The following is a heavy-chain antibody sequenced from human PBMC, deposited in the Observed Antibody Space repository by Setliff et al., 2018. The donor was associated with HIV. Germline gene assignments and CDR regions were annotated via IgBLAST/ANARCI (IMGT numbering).Heavy chain of an antibody. V-gene: IGHV4-30-2*01. CDR3: AKGPVSGVDL. Sequence: PSETLSLTCAVSGASIGSGGYSWSWIRQPPGRGLEWVGYIYHVGGTYYNPSLSSRVTISVDRSKNLFSLKLTSVTAADTAVYYCAKGPVSGVDLWGQGTLVTVSS. CDR1: GASIGSGGYS. J-gene: IGHJ5*02. CDR2: IYHVGGT. D-gene: IGHD2-15*01.